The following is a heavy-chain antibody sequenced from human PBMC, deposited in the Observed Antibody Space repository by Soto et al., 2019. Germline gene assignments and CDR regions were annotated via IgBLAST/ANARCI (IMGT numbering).Heavy chain of an antibody. CDR1: GFNFSSYS. V-gene: IGHV3-23*01. Sequence: TGGSMRLSCTAAGFNFSSYSRNWVRQKTGKGLEWVSAISGSGGSTYYADSVKGRFTISRDNSKNTLYLQMNSLRAEDTAVYYCAKDQQYQPLAPFDPWGQGTLVTVSS. D-gene: IGHD2-2*01. CDR3: AKDQQYQPLAPFDP. J-gene: IGHJ5*02. CDR2: ISGSGGST.